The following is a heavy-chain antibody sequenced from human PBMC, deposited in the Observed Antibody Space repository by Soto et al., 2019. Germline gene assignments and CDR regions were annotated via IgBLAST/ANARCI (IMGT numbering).Heavy chain of an antibody. CDR2: ISWNSGSI. D-gene: IGHD6-6*01. Sequence: SLRLSCAASGFTFDDYAMHWVRQAPGKGLEWVSGISWNSGSIGYADSVKGRFTISRDNAKNSLYLQMNSLRAEDTALYYCAKGGSSSNYYYYYMDVWGKGTTVTVSS. CDR1: GFTFDDYA. V-gene: IGHV3-9*01. CDR3: AKGGSSSNYYYYYMDV. J-gene: IGHJ6*03.